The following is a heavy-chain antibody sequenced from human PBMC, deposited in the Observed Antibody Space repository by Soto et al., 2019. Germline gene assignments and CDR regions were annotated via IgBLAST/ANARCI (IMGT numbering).Heavy chain of an antibody. CDR3: AKWPRNYHYYYYMDV. J-gene: IGHJ6*03. CDR1: GFTFSSYG. D-gene: IGHD1-1*01. CDR2: ISYDGSNK. V-gene: IGHV3-30*18. Sequence: GGSLRLSCAASGFTFSSYGMHWVRQAPGKGLEWVAVISYDGSNKYYADSVKGRFTISRDNSKNTLYLQMNSLRAEDTAVYYCAKWPRNYHYYYYMDVWGKGTTVTVSS.